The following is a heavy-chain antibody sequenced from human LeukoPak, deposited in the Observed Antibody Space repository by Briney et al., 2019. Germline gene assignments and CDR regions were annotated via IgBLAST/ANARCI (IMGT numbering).Heavy chain of an antibody. CDR3: ARDIISSESPYYYYMDV. D-gene: IGHD1-14*01. CDR2: ISSSSSTI. Sequence: GGSLRLSCAASGFTFSSYSMNWVRQAPGKGLEWVSYISSSSSTIYYADSVKGRFTISRDNAKNSLYLQMNSLRAEDTAVYYCARDIISSESPYYYYMDVWGKGTTVTVSS. CDR1: GFTFSSYS. V-gene: IGHV3-48*01. J-gene: IGHJ6*03.